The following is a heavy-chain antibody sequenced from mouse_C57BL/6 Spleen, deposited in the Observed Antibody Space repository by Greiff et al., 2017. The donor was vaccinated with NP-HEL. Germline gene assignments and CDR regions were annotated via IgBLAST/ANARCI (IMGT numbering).Heavy chain of an antibody. CDR1: GYTFTDYY. J-gene: IGHJ4*01. Sequence: EVKLQQSGPELVKPGASVKISCKASGYTFTDYYMNWVKQSHGKSLEWIGDINPNNGGTSYNQKFKGKATLTVDKSSSTAYMELRSLTSEDSAVYYCARRSLFPPMDYWGQGTSVTVSS. D-gene: IGHD6-1*01. CDR3: ARRSLFPPMDY. CDR2: INPNNGGT. V-gene: IGHV1-26*01.